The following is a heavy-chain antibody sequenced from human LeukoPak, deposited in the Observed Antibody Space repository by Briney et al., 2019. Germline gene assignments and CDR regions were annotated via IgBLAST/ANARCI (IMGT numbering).Heavy chain of an antibody. CDR2: IYYSGST. CDR1: GGSISSYY. V-gene: IGHV4-59*01. D-gene: IGHD4-11*01. CDR3: ARYSNYVPYFDY. Sequence: SETLSLTCTVSGGSISSYYWSWIRQPPGKGLEWIGYIYYSGSTNYNPSLKSRVTISVDTSKNQFSLKLSSVTAADTAVYYCARYSNYVPYFDYWGRGTLVTVSS. J-gene: IGHJ4*02.